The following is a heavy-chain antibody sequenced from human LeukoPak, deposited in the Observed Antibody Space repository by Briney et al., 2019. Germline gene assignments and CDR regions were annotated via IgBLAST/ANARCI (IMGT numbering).Heavy chain of an antibody. CDR1: GASISSGGYY. CDR2: IYNSGST. J-gene: IGHJ4*02. Sequence: PSETLSLTCTVSGASISSGGYYWSWIRQHPGKGLEWIGYIYNSGSTYYNPSLKSRITISVDTSQNQFSLKLSSVTAADTAVYYCARAYSPSSLYFDYWGQGTLVTLSS. CDR3: ARAYSPSSLYFDY. D-gene: IGHD6-6*01. V-gene: IGHV4-31*03.